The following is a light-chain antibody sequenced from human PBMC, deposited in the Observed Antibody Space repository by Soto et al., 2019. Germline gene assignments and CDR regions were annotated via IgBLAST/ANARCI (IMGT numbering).Light chain of an antibody. CDR2: KAS. Sequence: DIQMTQSPSNLSASVGDKVTITCRASQNIGSWLAWYQQKPGKAPQFLIYKASSLQSGVPSRFSGSGSGTEFTLTISSLEPDDFATYYCQQYSTYSYTFGQGTNLEIK. J-gene: IGKJ2*01. CDR1: QNIGSW. V-gene: IGKV1-5*03. CDR3: QQYSTYSYT.